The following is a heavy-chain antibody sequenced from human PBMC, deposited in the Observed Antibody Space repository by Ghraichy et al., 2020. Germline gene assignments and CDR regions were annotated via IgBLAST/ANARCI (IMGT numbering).Heavy chain of an antibody. J-gene: IGHJ3*02. CDR3: ARDRGIQLWPPQNDAFDI. Sequence: SETLSLTCTVSGGSISSYYWSWIRQPPGKGLEWIGYIYYSGSTNYNPSLKSRVTISVDTSKNQFSLKLSSVTAADTAVYYCARDRGIQLWPPQNDAFDIWGQGTMVTVSS. V-gene: IGHV4-59*01. CDR2: IYYSGST. CDR1: GGSISSYY. D-gene: IGHD5-18*01.